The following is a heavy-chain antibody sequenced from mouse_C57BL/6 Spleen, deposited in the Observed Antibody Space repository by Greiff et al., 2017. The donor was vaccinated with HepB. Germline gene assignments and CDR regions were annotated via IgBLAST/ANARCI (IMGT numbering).Heavy chain of an antibody. CDR2: IYPRDGST. J-gene: IGHJ4*01. Sequence: QVQLQQSGPELVKPGASVKLSCKASGYTFTSYDINWVKQRPGQGLEWIGWIYPRDGSTKYNEKFKGKATLTVDTSSSTAYMELHSLTSEDSAVYFCASDSSGYGDYYAMDYWGQGTSVTVSS. CDR3: ASDSSGYGDYYAMDY. D-gene: IGHD3-2*02. V-gene: IGHV1-85*01. CDR1: GYTFTSYD.